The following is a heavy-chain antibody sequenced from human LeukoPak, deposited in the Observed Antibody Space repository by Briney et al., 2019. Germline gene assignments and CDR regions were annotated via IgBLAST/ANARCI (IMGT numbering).Heavy chain of an antibody. CDR3: ARVGSSGWWTFDY. V-gene: IGHV4-59*02. J-gene: IGHJ4*02. Sequence: GSLRLSCAASGFTVSNSYMSWIRRPPGKELEWIGYIYHSGSTNYNPSLMSRVALSVDTSKNQFSLKLSSVTAADTAVYYCARVGSSGWWTFDYWGPGTLVTVSS. D-gene: IGHD6-19*01. CDR2: IYHSGST. CDR1: GFTVSNSY.